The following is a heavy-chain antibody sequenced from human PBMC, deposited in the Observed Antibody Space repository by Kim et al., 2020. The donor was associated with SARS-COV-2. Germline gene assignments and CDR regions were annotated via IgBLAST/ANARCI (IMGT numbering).Heavy chain of an antibody. Sequence: PSLKSRVTISVDTSKNQFSLKLSSVTAADTAVYYCARDSKAVAGTGDFDYWGQGTLVTVSS. CDR3: ARDSKAVAGTGDFDY. D-gene: IGHD6-19*01. V-gene: IGHV4-59*01. J-gene: IGHJ4*02.